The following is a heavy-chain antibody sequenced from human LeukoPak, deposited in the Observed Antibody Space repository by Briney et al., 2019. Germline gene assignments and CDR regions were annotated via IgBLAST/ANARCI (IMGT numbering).Heavy chain of an antibody. CDR1: GGSFSGYS. V-gene: IGHV4-34*01. CDR3: ARGCSGGSCPGGFDP. CDR2: INHSGST. Sequence: SETLSLTCAVYGGSFSGYSWNWIRQPPGQGLESIGEINHSGSTNYNPSLKSRVTISVDTSKNQFSLKLTSVTAADTAVYYCARGCSGGSCPGGFDPWGQGTLVTVSS. D-gene: IGHD2-15*01. J-gene: IGHJ5*02.